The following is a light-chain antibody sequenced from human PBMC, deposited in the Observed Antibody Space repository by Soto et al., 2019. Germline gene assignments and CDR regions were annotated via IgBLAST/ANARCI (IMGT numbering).Light chain of an antibody. Sequence: EIVLTQSPGTLSLSPGERATLSCRASQSVSSSYLAWYQQKPGQAPRLLIYGASSRATGIPDRFSGSGSGTDFTLTISRLEPEDFAVYYCQQYSSSPGPTFGGGTKVEIK. CDR1: QSVSSSY. CDR2: GAS. J-gene: IGKJ4*01. V-gene: IGKV3-20*01. CDR3: QQYSSSPGPT.